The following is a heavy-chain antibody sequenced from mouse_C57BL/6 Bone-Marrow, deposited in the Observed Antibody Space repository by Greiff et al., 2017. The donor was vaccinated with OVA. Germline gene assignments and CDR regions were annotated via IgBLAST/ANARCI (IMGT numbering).Heavy chain of an antibody. J-gene: IGHJ4*01. CDR1: GYTFTSYG. V-gene: IGHV1-81*01. CDR3: ARKVDY. Sequence: QVQLKQSGAELARPGASVKLSCKASGYTFTSYGISWVKQRTGQGLEWIGEIYPRSGYTYYHEKFKGKATLTADKSSSTAYMELRSLTSEDSAVYFCARKVDYWGQGTSVTVSS. CDR2: IYPRSGYT.